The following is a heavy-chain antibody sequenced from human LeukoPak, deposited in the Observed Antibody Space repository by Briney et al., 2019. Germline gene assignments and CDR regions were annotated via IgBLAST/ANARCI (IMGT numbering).Heavy chain of an antibody. V-gene: IGHV1-2*06. CDR1: GYTFTGYY. J-gene: IGHJ6*02. CDR2: INPHSGGT. Sequence: ASVKVSCKASGYTFTGYYMRWVRQAPGQGLEWMGRINPHSGGTNYARKFQGRVTMTRDTSISTAYMELSSLRSEDTAVYYCARNRITMVRGVIIPMSYYYGMDVWGQGTTVTVSS. D-gene: IGHD3-10*01. CDR3: ARNRITMVRGVIIPMSYYYGMDV.